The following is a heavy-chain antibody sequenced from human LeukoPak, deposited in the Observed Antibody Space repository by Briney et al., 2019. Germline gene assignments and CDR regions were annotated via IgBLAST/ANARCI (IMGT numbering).Heavy chain of an antibody. V-gene: IGHV1-18*01. Sequence: ASVKVSCRASGYTFTSYGISWVRQAPGQGLEWMGWISAYNGNTNYAQKLQGRVTMTTDTSTSTAYMELRSLRSDDTAVYYCARAETVTTAFDYWGQGTLVTVSS. CDR1: GYTFTSYG. D-gene: IGHD4-17*01. J-gene: IGHJ4*02. CDR2: ISAYNGNT. CDR3: ARAETVTTAFDY.